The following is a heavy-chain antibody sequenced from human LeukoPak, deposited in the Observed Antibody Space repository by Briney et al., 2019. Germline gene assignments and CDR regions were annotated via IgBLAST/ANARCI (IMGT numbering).Heavy chain of an antibody. D-gene: IGHD2-2*01. V-gene: IGHV1-2*06. CDR2: INPNSGGT. CDR3: ARARCSSTSCYFNWFDP. CDR1: GYTFTGYY. Sequence: ASVKVSCKXSGYTFTGYYMHWVRQAPGQGLEWMGRINPNSGGTNYAQKFQGRVTMTRDTSISTAYMELSRLRSDDTAVYYCARARCSSTSCYFNWFDPWGQGTPVTVSS. J-gene: IGHJ5*02.